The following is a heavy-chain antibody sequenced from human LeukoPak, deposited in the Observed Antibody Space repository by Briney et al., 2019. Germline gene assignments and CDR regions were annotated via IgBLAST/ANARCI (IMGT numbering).Heavy chain of an antibody. J-gene: IGHJ4*02. Sequence: GGSLRLSCAASGFTFSSYEMNWVRQAPGKGLEWVSYISSSGSTIYYADSVKGRFTISRDNSKNTLYLQMNSLRAEDTAVYYCAAILWFGEFDPFDYWGRGTLVTVSS. CDR3: AAILWFGEFDPFDY. CDR2: ISSSGSTI. V-gene: IGHV3-48*03. CDR1: GFTFSSYE. D-gene: IGHD3-10*01.